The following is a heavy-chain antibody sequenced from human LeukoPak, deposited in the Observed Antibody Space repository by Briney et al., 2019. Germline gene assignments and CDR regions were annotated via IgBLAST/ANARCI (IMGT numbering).Heavy chain of an antibody. CDR2: ISAYNGNT. V-gene: IGHV1-18*01. D-gene: IGHD6-13*01. Sequence: ASVKVSCKASGYTFTSYDISWVRQAPGQGLEWMGWISAYNGNTNYAQKLQGRVTITADESTSTAYMELSSLRSEDTAVYYCARDLSSSSPDYWGQGTLVTVSS. J-gene: IGHJ4*02. CDR3: ARDLSSSSPDY. CDR1: GYTFTSYD.